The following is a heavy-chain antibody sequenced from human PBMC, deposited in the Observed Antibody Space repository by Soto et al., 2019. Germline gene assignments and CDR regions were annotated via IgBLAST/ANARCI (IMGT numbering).Heavy chain of an antibody. D-gene: IGHD5-12*01. CDR1: GGSISSYY. CDR3: ARESHDYTYYYYYGMDV. CDR2: IYYSGST. V-gene: IGHV4-59*01. Sequence: SETLSLTCTVSGGSISSYYWSWIRQPPGKGLEWIGYIYYSGSTNYNPSLKSRVTISVDTSKNQFSLKLSSVTAADTAVYYCARESHDYTYYYYYGMDVWGQGTTVTVSS. J-gene: IGHJ6*02.